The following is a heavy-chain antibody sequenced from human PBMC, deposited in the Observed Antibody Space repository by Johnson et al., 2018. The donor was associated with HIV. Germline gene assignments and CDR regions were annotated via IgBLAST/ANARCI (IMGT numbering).Heavy chain of an antibody. CDR3: VRVELGAFDI. Sequence: VQLVESGGGLVQPGGSLRLSCAASGFTFSDHYMDCVRQAPGKGLEWVGRTRNKANSYTTEYAASVKGRFTISRDDSKNSLYLQMNSLKTEDTAVYYCVRVELGAFDIWGQGTMVTVSS. D-gene: IGHD1-7*01. CDR1: GFTFSDHY. CDR2: TRNKANSYTT. V-gene: IGHV3-72*01. J-gene: IGHJ3*02.